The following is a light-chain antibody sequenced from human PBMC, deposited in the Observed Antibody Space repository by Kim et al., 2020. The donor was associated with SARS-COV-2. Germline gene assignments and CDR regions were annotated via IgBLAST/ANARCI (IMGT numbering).Light chain of an antibody. Sequence: GQRFPFSCSTRRATIVGKTISRCQHLPEAAPKLLIFNNNQRRPRVPHRFSVSQTGASAPLAISGRQSEDAADYYCASWDDGLGGPVFGGGTKLIVL. CDR2: NNN. V-gene: IGLV1-44*01. CDR3: ASWDDGLGGPV. CDR1: RATIVGKT. J-gene: IGLJ3*02.